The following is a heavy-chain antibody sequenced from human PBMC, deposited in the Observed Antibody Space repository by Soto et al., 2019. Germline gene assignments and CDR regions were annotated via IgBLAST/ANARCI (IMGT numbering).Heavy chain of an antibody. D-gene: IGHD2-15*01. J-gene: IGHJ4*02. CDR1: GGSISNSNW. Sequence: SETLSLTCAVSGGSISNSNWWSWVRQPPGKGLEWIGNIYHSGSTNYNPSLKSRVTISIDKSNNQFSLKLSSVTAADTSVYYCARGGPVSVSPAWQLLGYFHYCGQGTLVTVSS. V-gene: IGHV4-4*02. CDR2: IYHSGST. CDR3: ARGGPVSVSPAWQLLGYFHY.